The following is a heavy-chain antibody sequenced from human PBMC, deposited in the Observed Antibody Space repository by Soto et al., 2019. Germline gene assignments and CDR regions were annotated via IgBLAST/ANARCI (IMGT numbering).Heavy chain of an antibody. CDR2: ILHSGST. CDR3: ATYYDSSGYRFDY. CDR1: GVPIGSSNW. J-gene: IGHJ4*02. D-gene: IGHD3-22*01. V-gene: IGHV4-4*02. Sequence: SETLSLPSPVSGVPIGSSNWWSWLRQPPGKGLEWIGEILHSGSTNYNPSLKSRVSMSVDKSKNQFSLNLSSVTAADTAVYYYATYYDSSGYRFDYWGQGTLVTVS.